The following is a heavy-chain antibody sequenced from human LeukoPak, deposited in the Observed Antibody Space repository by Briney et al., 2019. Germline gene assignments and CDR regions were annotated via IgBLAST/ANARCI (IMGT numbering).Heavy chain of an antibody. Sequence: PPETLSLTCAVYGGSFSGYYWSWIRQPPGKGLEWIGEINHSGSTNYNPSLKSRVTISVDTSKSQFSLKLSSVTAADTAEYYCARDGHRMYYYGSSDYRFDYWGQGTLVTVSS. CDR3: ARDGHRMYYYGSSDYRFDY. V-gene: IGHV4-34*01. CDR2: INHSGST. CDR1: GGSFSGYY. D-gene: IGHD3-22*01. J-gene: IGHJ4*02.